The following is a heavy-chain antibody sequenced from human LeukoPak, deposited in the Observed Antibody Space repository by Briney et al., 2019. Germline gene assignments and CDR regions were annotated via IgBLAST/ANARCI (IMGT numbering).Heavy chain of an antibody. CDR3: ARARKAYCGGDCYDDFDY. J-gene: IGHJ4*02. CDR2: IIPIFGTA. CDR1: GGTFSSYA. Sequence: SVKVSCKASGGTFSSYAISWVRQAPGQGLEWMGGIIPIFGTANYAQKFQGRVTITADESTSTAYMELSSLRSEDTAVYYCARARKAYCGGDCYDDFDYWGQGTLVTDSS. D-gene: IGHD2-21*02. V-gene: IGHV1-69*13.